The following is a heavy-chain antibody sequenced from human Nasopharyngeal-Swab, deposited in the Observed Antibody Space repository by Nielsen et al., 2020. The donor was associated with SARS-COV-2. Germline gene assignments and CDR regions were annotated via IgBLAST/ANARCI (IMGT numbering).Heavy chain of an antibody. V-gene: IGHV2-5*02. Sequence: SGPTLVKPTQTLTLTCTFSGFSLSTSGVGVGWIRQPPGKALEWLAFIYWDDDKRYSPSLKSRLTITKDTSKNQVVLTMTNMDPVDTATYYCAHSRSSGWHHPYYYYYGMDVWGQGTTVTVSS. CDR3: AHSRSSGWHHPYYYYYGMDV. CDR2: IYWDDDK. J-gene: IGHJ6*02. D-gene: IGHD6-19*01. CDR1: GFSLSTSGVG.